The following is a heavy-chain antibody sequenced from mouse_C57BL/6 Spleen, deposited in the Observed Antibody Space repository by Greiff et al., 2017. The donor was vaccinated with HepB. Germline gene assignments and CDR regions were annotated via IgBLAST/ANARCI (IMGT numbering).Heavy chain of an antibody. V-gene: IGHV1-9*01. D-gene: IGHD1-1*01. J-gene: IGHJ3*01. Sequence: QVQLQQSGAELMKPGASVKLSCKASGYTFTGYWIEWVKQRPGHGLEWIGEILPGSGSTNYNEKFKGKCTFTADKSSNTAYMQLSSLTTEDSAIYYCARSRTTGWFAYWGQGTLVTVSA. CDR1: GYTFTGYW. CDR3: ARSRTTGWFAY. CDR2: ILPGSGST.